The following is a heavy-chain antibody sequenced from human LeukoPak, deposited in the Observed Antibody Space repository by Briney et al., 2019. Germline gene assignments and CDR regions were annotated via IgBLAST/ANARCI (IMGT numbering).Heavy chain of an antibody. D-gene: IGHD3-22*01. CDR2: INHSGST. Sequence: PSETLSLTCAVYGGSFSGYYWSWIRQPPGKGLEWIGEINHSGSTNYNPSLKSRVTISVDTSKNQFSLKLSSVTAADTAVYYCARTTYYYGSSGQNWFDPWGQGTLVTVSS. CDR1: GGSFSGYY. CDR3: ARTTYYYGSSGQNWFDP. V-gene: IGHV4-34*01. J-gene: IGHJ5*02.